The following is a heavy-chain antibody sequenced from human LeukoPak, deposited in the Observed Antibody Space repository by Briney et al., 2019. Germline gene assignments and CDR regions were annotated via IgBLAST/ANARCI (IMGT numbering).Heavy chain of an antibody. V-gene: IGHV3-72*01. J-gene: IGHJ4*02. Sequence: PGGSLRLSCEGSGFTFSDHHMDWVRQAPGMGLEWVGRGPARNKPNSSSTQYATSVRGRFTISRDDSKNSLYLQISSLTTEDTAMYYCTRVLTTDRGWYTFEFWGQGVLVTVSS. CDR1: GFTFSDHH. CDR3: TRVLTTDRGWYTFEF. D-gene: IGHD6-19*01. CDR2: ARNKPNSSST.